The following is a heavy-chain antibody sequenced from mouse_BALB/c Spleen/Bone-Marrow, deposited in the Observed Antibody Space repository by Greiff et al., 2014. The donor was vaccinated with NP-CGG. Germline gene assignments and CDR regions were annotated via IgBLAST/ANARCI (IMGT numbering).Heavy chain of an antibody. Sequence: QVQLQQPGPGLVAPSQSLSITCTASGFSFTSYGVQWVRQPPGKGLEWLGVICAGASTTYNSAVMSRMSISKDNSESHVFIKMNNLQTHNKAMYYCVRGGGDCYYRWYFDVWGAGTSVTVSS. CDR3: VRGGGDCYYRWYFDV. V-gene: IGHV2-9*02. CDR1: GFSFTSYG. CDR2: ICAGAST. D-gene: IGHD2-3*01. J-gene: IGHJ1*01.